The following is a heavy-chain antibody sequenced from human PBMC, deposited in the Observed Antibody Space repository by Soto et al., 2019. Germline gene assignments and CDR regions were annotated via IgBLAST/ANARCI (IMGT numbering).Heavy chain of an antibody. CDR2: VYYSVST. CDR1: VFSIKSYYYY. CDR3: ARSDYLYAPHWFDP. J-gene: IGHJ5*02. Sequence: SETRSLTCSFSVFSIKSYYYYWDWIRQPPWKGLEWIGYVYYSVSTYYNPSLKSRLAISIDTSKNQFCLNLTSVTAADTAIYYCARSDYLYAPHWFDPWGQGTLVTVSS. V-gene: IGHV4-30-4*01. D-gene: IGHD4-17*01.